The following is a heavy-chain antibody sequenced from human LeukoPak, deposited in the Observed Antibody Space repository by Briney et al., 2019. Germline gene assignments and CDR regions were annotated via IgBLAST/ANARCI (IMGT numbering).Heavy chain of an antibody. V-gene: IGHV5-51*01. CDR1: GYSFTSYW. CDR2: IYPGDSDT. D-gene: IGHD3-3*01. CDR3: ARQIGLDFWSGPKEVDAFDI. Sequence: GESLKISCKGSGYSFTSYWIGWVRQMPGKGLEWMGIIYPGDSDTRYSPSFQGQVTISADKSISTAYLQWSSLKASDTAMYYCARQIGLDFWSGPKEVDAFDIWGQGTMVTVSS. J-gene: IGHJ3*02.